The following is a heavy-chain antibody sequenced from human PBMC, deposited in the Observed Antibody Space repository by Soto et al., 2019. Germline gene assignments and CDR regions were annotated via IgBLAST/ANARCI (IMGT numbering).Heavy chain of an antibody. CDR1: GFTFSSYS. V-gene: IGHV3-48*01. Sequence: EVQLVESGGGLVQPGGSPRLSCAASGFTFSSYSMNWVRRAPGKGLEGVSYISSSSSTIYYADSVKGRFTISRDNAKNSLYLQMNSLRAEDTAVYYCARADSGYAHGYYYYGMDVWGQGTTVTVSS. CDR3: ARADSGYAHGYYYYGMDV. D-gene: IGHD5-12*01. CDR2: ISSSSSTI. J-gene: IGHJ6*02.